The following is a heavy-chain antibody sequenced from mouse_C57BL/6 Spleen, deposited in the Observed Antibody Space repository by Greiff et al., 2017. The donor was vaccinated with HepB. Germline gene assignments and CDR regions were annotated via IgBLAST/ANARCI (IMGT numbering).Heavy chain of an antibody. CDR2: ISYDGSN. Sequence: EVKLMESGPGLVKPSQSLSLTCSVTGYSITSGYYWNWIRQFPGNKLEWMGYISYDGSNNYNPSLKNRISITRDTSKNQFFQKLNSVTTEDTATYYCARDEDDYAGGAWFAYWGQGTLVTVSA. J-gene: IGHJ3*01. V-gene: IGHV3-6*01. CDR1: GYSITSGYY. CDR3: ARDEDDYAGGAWFAY. D-gene: IGHD2-4*01.